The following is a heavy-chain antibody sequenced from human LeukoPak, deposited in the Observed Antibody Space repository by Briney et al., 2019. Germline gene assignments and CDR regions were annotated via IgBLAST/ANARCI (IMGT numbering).Heavy chain of an antibody. Sequence: PGGSLRLSCAASGFTFSSYAMSWVRQAPGKGLEWVSAISGSGGSTYYADSVKGRFTISRDNSKSTLYLQMNSLRAEDTAVYYCAKDPRSSWDRNAFDIWGQGTMVTVSS. D-gene: IGHD6-13*01. J-gene: IGHJ3*02. CDR1: GFTFSSYA. V-gene: IGHV3-23*01. CDR3: AKDPRSSWDRNAFDI. CDR2: ISGSGGST.